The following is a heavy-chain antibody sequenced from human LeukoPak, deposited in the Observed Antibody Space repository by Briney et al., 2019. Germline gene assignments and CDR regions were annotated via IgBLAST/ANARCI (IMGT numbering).Heavy chain of an antibody. V-gene: IGHV4-59*12. CDR2: IYSSGNT. CDR1: GGFISSYY. CDR3: ARIRPGLVEPYYFDY. Sequence: PSETLSLTCTVSGGFISSYYWNWIRQTPGKGLEWIGSIYSSGNTNYNPSLKSRVTLSIDTSKNQFSLRLSSVTAADTAVYFCARIRPGLVEPYYFDYWGQGTLLTVSS. D-gene: IGHD2-8*02. J-gene: IGHJ4*02.